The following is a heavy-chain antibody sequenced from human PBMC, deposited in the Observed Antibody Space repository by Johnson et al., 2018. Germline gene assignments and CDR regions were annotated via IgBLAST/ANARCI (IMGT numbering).Heavy chain of an antibody. D-gene: IGHD4-17*01. V-gene: IGHV1-69*02. CDR3: ARIGGYGDYVGAFDI. CDR2: IITILGII. J-gene: IGHJ3*02. Sequence: VKKPGSSVKVSCKASGDTFSRHTITWVRQAPGQGLEWMGRIITILGIINHAQKFQGRVTITAAKSTSTAYMELKSLRSEDTAVYYCARIGGYGDYVGAFDIGGQGTMVTVSS. CDR1: GDTFSRHT.